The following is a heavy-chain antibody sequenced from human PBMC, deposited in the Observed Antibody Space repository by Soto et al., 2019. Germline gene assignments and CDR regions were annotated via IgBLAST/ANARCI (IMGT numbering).Heavy chain of an antibody. J-gene: IGHJ6*02. CDR1: GGSISSGAYY. Sequence: QVQLQESGPGLVKPSQTLSLTCTVSGGSISSGAYYWSWIRQHPGKGLEWIGYIYYSGSTYYYPSLRSRVNISVDTFKSQFSLKVSAVTAADTAVYYCARDRCSTTSCYDSYYDGMDVWGQGTTVTVSS. CDR2: IYYSGST. V-gene: IGHV4-31*03. D-gene: IGHD2-2*01. CDR3: ARDRCSTTSCYDSYYDGMDV.